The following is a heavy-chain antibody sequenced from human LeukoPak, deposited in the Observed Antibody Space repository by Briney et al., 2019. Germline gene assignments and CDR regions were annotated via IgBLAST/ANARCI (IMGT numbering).Heavy chain of an antibody. J-gene: IGHJ6*03. CDR2: IYYSGST. Sequence: PSETLSLTCTVSGGSISSSSYYWGWIRQPPGKGLEWIGSIYYSGSTYYNPSLKSRVTISVDTSKNQFSLKLSSVTAADTAVYYCARESRSGWYSIYYYYYMDVWGKGTTVTVSS. CDR3: ARESRSGWYSIYYYYYMDV. CDR1: GGSISSSSYY. D-gene: IGHD6-19*01. V-gene: IGHV4-39*07.